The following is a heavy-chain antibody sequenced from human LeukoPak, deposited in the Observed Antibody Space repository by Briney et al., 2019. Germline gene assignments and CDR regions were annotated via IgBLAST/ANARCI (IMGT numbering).Heavy chain of an antibody. CDR1: GFTFSSYS. J-gene: IGHJ4*02. Sequence: GGSLRLSCAASGFTFSSYSMNWVRQAPGRGLEWDSSISSSSSYIYYADSVKGRFTISRDNAKNSLYLQMNSLRAEDTAVYYCARENYYDSSGYPLDYWGQGTLVTVSS. CDR2: ISSSSSYI. V-gene: IGHV3-21*01. D-gene: IGHD3-22*01. CDR3: ARENYYDSSGYPLDY.